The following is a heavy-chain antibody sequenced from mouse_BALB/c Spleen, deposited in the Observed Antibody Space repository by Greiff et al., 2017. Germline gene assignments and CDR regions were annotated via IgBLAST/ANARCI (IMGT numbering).Heavy chain of an antibody. CDR3: ARLYDYDGYYFDY. J-gene: IGHJ2*01. V-gene: IGHV1-9*01. D-gene: IGHD2-4*01. Sequence: VQLQQSGAELMKPGASVKISCKATGYTFSSYWIEWVKQRPGHGLEWIGEILPGSGSTNYNEKFKGKATFTADTSSNTAYMQLSSLTSEDSAVYYCARLYDYDGYYFDYWGQGTTLTVSS. CDR1: GYTFSSYW. CDR2: ILPGSGST.